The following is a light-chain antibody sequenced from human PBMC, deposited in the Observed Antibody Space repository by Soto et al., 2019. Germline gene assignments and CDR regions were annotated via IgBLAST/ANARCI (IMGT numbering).Light chain of an antibody. J-gene: IGKJ1*01. CDR2: GAS. CDR3: QQYEKWPPWT. V-gene: IGKV3-15*01. Sequence: EIVMTQSPATLSVSPGERATLSCRASQSVRTNLAWYQHKPGQAPRLLIYGASTRATGIPARFSGGGSGTEFTLTISSLESEDFAVYYCQQYEKWPPWTFGQGTKVEIK. CDR1: QSVRTN.